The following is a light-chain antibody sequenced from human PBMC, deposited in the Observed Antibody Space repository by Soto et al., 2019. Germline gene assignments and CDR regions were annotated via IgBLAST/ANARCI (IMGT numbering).Light chain of an antibody. Sequence: EIVLTQSPATLSLSPGERATLSCRASQSVSSGLAWYQQKPGQAPRLLIYDTSTRATGIPARFSGSGSGTDFTLTISSLEPEDFAVYYCQQRSNWPPGVTFGRGTRLEI. CDR2: DTS. V-gene: IGKV3-11*01. CDR3: QQRSNWPPGVT. CDR1: QSVSSG. J-gene: IGKJ5*01.